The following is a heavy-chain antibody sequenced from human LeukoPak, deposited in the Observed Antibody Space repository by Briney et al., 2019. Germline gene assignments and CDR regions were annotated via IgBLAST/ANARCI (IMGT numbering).Heavy chain of an antibody. V-gene: IGHV4-34*01. CDR1: GGSFSGYY. D-gene: IGHD3-22*01. Sequence: PSETLSLTCAVYGGSFSGYYWSWIRQPPGKGLEWIGEINHSGSTNYNPSLKSRVTISVDTSKNQFSLKLSSVTAADTAVYYCARVRMYYYDSRTMRDAFDIWGQGTMVTVSS. J-gene: IGHJ3*02. CDR3: ARVRMYYYDSRTMRDAFDI. CDR2: INHSGST.